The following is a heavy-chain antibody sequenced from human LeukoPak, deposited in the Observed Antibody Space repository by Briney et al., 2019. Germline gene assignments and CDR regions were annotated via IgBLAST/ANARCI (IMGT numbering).Heavy chain of an antibody. CDR1: GYSFTSYY. V-gene: IGHV1-46*01. CDR3: ARDGPGYTSSSTDYMDV. Sequence: ASVKVSCKASGYSFTSYYIHWVRQAPGQGLEWMGIINPSSGSTRYAQEFQGRVTLTRDTSTSTVYMEVSSLRSEDTAVYYCARDGPGYTSSSTDYMDVWGKGTMVTVSS. CDR2: INPSSGST. J-gene: IGHJ6*03. D-gene: IGHD6-13*01.